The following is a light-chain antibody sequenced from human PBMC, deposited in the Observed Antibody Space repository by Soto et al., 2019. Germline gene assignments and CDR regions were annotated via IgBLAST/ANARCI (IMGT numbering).Light chain of an antibody. CDR1: QDIRGA. Sequence: AIQLTQSPSSLSASVGDRVTITCRASQDIRGALAWYQQKPGKPPKLLIFDVSSLQSGVPSRFSGIGSGTDFTLTISSLQPEDFATYYCQQFNTYPITFGRGTRLEIK. V-gene: IGKV1-13*02. CDR2: DVS. CDR3: QQFNTYPIT. J-gene: IGKJ5*01.